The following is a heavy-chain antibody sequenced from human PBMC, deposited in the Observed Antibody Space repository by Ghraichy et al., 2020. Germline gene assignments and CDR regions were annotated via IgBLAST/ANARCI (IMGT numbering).Heavy chain of an antibody. Sequence: SETLSLTCAVYGGSFSGYYWSWIRQPPGKGLEWIGEINHSGSTNYNPSLKSRVTISVDTSKNQFSLKLSSVTAADTAVYYCARWLSGYSSGWRRDWYFDLWGRGTLVTVSS. CDR2: INHSGST. CDR1: GGSFSGYY. D-gene: IGHD6-19*01. V-gene: IGHV4-34*01. J-gene: IGHJ2*01. CDR3: ARWLSGYSSGWRRDWYFDL.